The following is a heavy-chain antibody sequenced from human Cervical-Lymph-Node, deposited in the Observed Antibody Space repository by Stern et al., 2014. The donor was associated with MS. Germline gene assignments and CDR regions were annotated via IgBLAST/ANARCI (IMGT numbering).Heavy chain of an antibody. CDR1: GFTFSSSA. D-gene: IGHD3-22*01. V-gene: IGHV3-23*04. Sequence: EVQLVESGGGLVKPGGSLRLSCAASGFTFSSSAMSWVRQAPGKGLEWVSAIGGSGDSTYYGDSVKGRFTISRDNSKNTLYLQMNSLRAEDTAVYYCAKDDYYYDSGGYLGWFDSWGQGTLVTVSS. J-gene: IGHJ5*01. CDR2: IGGSGDST. CDR3: AKDDYYYDSGGYLGWFDS.